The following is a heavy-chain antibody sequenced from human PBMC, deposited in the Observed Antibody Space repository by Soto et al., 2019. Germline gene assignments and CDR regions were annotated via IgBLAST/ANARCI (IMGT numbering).Heavy chain of an antibody. CDR1: CGSVNGYY. CDR3: AREDRYGDYVY. Sequence: SETLSLTCAVYCGSVNGYYWNWIRQPPGKGLEWIGYIYHSGSTYYNPSLKSRVTISVDRSKNQFSLKLSSVTAADTAVYYCAREDRYGDYVYWGQGTLVTVAS. D-gene: IGHD4-17*01. CDR2: IYHSGST. V-gene: IGHV4-34*01. J-gene: IGHJ4*02.